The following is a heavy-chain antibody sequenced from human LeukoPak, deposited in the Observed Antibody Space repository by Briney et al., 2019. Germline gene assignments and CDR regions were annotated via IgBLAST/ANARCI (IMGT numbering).Heavy chain of an antibody. D-gene: IGHD5-18*01. CDR1: GFTFSSYG. CDR3: ARDRTNIQLWSYYYMDV. Sequence: GGSLRLSCAASGFTFSSYGMHWVRQAPGKGLEWVAVIWYDGSNKYYADSVKGRFTISRDNAKNSLYLQMNSLRAEDTAVYYCARDRTNIQLWSYYYMDVWGKGTTVTVSS. V-gene: IGHV3-33*01. J-gene: IGHJ6*03. CDR2: IWYDGSNK.